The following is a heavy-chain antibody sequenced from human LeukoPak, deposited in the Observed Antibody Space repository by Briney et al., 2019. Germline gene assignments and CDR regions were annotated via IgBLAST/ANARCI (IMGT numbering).Heavy chain of an antibody. J-gene: IGHJ4*02. CDR1: GFTFSSYA. V-gene: IGHV3-23*01. D-gene: IGHD1-1*01. CDR3: VKRGYNWNDAFDY. CDR2: ISGSGGST. Sequence: GGSLRLSCAASGFTFSSYAMSWVRQAPGKGLEWVSGISGSGGSTYYADSVKGRFTISRDNSKNTLYLQMNSLRAEDTAEYYCVKRGYNWNDAFDYWGQGTLVTVSS.